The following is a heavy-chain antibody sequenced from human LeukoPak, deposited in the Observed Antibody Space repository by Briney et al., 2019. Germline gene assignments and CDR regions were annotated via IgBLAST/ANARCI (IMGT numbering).Heavy chain of an antibody. J-gene: IGHJ4*02. CDR3: SRENGAFSPFGY. CDR1: GGSISNTNW. Sequence: SETLSLTCGVSGGSISNTNWWSWVRQPPGQGLEWIGEISLTGLTHYNPSLESRVTVSLGKSKNQLSLNLTSVTAADTAVYYYSRENGAFSPFGYWGQGILVTV. D-gene: IGHD2-8*01. CDR2: ISLTGLT. V-gene: IGHV4-4*02.